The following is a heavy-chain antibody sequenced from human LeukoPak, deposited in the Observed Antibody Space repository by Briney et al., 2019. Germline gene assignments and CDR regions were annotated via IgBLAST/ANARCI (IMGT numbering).Heavy chain of an antibody. Sequence: ASVKVSCKASGYTFTSYAMHWVRQAPGQGLEWMGWISAYNGNTNYAQKLQGRVTMTTDTSTSTAYMELRSLRSDDTAVYYCARDPRGLGYCSGGSCSLTYYYGMDVWGQGTTVTVSS. CDR2: ISAYNGNT. D-gene: IGHD2-15*01. CDR3: ARDPRGLGYCSGGSCSLTYYYGMDV. CDR1: GYTFTSYA. V-gene: IGHV1-18*01. J-gene: IGHJ6*02.